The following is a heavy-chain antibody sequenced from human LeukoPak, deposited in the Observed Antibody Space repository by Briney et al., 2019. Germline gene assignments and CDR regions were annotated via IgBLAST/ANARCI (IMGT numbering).Heavy chain of an antibody. Sequence: SETLSLTCAVSGGSFSGYYWSWIRQPPGKGLEWIGEINHSGSTNYNPSLKSRVTISVDTSKNQFSLKLTSVTAADTAVYYCARDFYGSGTRFDPWGQGTLVTVSS. CDR1: GGSFSGYY. CDR3: ARDFYGSGTRFDP. D-gene: IGHD3-10*01. V-gene: IGHV4-34*01. CDR2: INHSGST. J-gene: IGHJ5*02.